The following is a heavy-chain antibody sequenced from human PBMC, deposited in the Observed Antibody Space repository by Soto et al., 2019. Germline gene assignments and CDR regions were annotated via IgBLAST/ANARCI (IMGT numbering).Heavy chain of an antibody. CDR1: GYTFATYW. CDR3: MRHGGATYPGDR. CDR2: IYPGDSDA. J-gene: IGHJ5*02. V-gene: IGHV5-51*01. Sequence: EVQLVQSGAEVKKPGESLKISCQGSGYTFATYWIGWVRQMPGKGLEWMGMIYPGDSDARYTPSFQGQVTFSADKSINTTYLQWTSRKASDTALYYCMRHGGATYPGDRWGQGTLVTVSS. D-gene: IGHD3-16*01.